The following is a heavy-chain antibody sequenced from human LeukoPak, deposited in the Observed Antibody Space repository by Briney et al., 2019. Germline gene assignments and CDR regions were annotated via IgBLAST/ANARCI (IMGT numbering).Heavy chain of an antibody. J-gene: IGHJ4*02. CDR1: GFPFSSYW. D-gene: IGHD1-26*01. CDR2: IKGDESAR. CDR3: ARDVVGSLDY. Sequence: GGSLRLSCAASGFPFSSYWMAWVRQAPGKGLEWVANIKGDESARHQADSVKGRFTISRDNTRNSLYLQMTNLRGDDTAVYYCARDVVGSLDYWGQGTLVTVSS. V-gene: IGHV3-7*01.